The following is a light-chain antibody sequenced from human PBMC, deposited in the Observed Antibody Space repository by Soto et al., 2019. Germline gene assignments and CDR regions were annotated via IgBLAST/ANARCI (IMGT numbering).Light chain of an antibody. J-gene: IGLJ2*01. CDR1: NSYIGSYNY. CDR3: SSYANIRVF. Sequence: QSALTQPASVSGSPGQSITISCTGTNSYIGSYNYVSWYQQHPGNAPKLLIYEVSNRPSGISNRFSGSKSGNTASLTISGLQAEDEADYYCSSYANIRVFFGGGTKLTVL. CDR2: EVS. V-gene: IGLV2-14*01.